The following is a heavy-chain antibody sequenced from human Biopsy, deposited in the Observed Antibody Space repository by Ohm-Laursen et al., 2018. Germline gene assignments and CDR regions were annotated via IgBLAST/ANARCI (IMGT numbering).Heavy chain of an antibody. Sequence: TQTLTLTCTLSGFSLNTRGMSVTWIRQPPGKALEWLSRIYLVGAKFYSESLKTRLTISKGTSENHVVLTLSDVAPVDTATYYCARIPILVVPAAIVYRHRRHLQGLDVWGQGTTVIVSS. CDR3: ARIPILVVPAAIVYRHRRHLQGLDV. V-gene: IGHV2-70*16. J-gene: IGHJ6*02. CDR1: GFSLNTRGMS. D-gene: IGHD2-2*02. CDR2: IYLVGAK.